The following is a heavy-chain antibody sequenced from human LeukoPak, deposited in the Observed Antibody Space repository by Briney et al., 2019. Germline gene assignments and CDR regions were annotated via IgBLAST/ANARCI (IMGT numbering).Heavy chain of an antibody. V-gene: IGHV3-23*01. J-gene: IGHJ6*03. CDR2: ISGSGDNT. D-gene: IGHD5-24*01. Sequence: PGGSPRLSCAASGFTFTSYVMNWVRQAPGKGLEWVSGISGSGDNTYYADSVKGRFTISRDNSKNTLYLQVSSLRAEDTAVYYCAKEGDGYSFRFSHYSYYYMDVWGKGTTVTVSS. CDR3: AKEGDGYSFRFSHYSYYYMDV. CDR1: GFTFTSYV.